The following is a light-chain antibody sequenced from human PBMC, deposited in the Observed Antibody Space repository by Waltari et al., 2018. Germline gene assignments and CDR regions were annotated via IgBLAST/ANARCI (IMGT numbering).Light chain of an antibody. Sequence: DIQMTQSPSSLSASVGDRVTITCRASQSISSYVNWYQHKPGKAPKLLIYAASNLQSGVPSRFSGSGSGTDVTLTIRGLQPEDFATYYCQKSYSTPRTFGQGTKVDIK. J-gene: IGKJ1*01. V-gene: IGKV1-39*01. CDR2: AAS. CDR1: QSISSY. CDR3: QKSYSTPRT.